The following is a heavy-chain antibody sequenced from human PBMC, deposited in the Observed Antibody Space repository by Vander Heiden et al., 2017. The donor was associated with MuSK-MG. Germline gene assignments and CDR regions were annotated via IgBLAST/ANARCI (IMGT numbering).Heavy chain of an antibody. CDR1: GFTFSSYG. CDR3: AKDKGVAAAFFEY. CDR2: ISYDGSNK. J-gene: IGHJ4*02. D-gene: IGHD6-13*01. Sequence: QVQLVESGGGVVQPGRSLRLSCAASGFTFSSYGMHWVLQAPGKGLKWVAVISYDGSNKYYADYVKGRFTISRDNSKNTLYLQMNSLRAEDTAGYDCAKDKGVAAAFFEYWGQGTLVTVSS. V-gene: IGHV3-30*18.